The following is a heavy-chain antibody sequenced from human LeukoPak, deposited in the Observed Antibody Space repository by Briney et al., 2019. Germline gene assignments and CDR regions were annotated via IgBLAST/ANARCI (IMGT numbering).Heavy chain of an antibody. CDR3: AKEIYSSWSFDY. Sequence: GGSLRLSCAASGFTFSDTWMHWVRQVPGKGLVWVSRIRSDGSDARYAESVKGRFTISRDNAKNTLYLQMNSLRAEDTAVYYCAKEIYSSWSFDYWGQGTLVTVSS. J-gene: IGHJ4*02. CDR2: IRSDGSDA. CDR1: GFTFSDTW. D-gene: IGHD6-13*01. V-gene: IGHV3-74*01.